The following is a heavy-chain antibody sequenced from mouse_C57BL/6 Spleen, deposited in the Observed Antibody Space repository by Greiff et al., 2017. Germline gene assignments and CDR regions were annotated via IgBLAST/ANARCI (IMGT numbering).Heavy chain of an antibody. CDR1: GFNIKDDY. V-gene: IGHV14-4*01. D-gene: IGHD1-1*01. J-gene: IGHJ2*01. Sequence: VLLQQSGAELVRPGASVKLSCTASGFNIKDDYMHWVKRRPEQGLEWIGWIDPENGDTEYASKFQGKATITADTSSNTAYLQLSSLTSEDTAVYYCTTGYGSSCWGQGTTLTVSS. CDR3: TTGYGSSC. CDR2: IDPENGDT.